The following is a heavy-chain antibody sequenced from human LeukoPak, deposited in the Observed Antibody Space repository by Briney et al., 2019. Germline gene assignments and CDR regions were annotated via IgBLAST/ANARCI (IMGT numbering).Heavy chain of an antibody. V-gene: IGHV1-69*13. CDR3: AREGDGYNYWFDP. J-gene: IGHJ5*02. CDR1: GGTFSSYA. D-gene: IGHD5-24*01. Sequence: ASMKVSCKASGGTFSSYAISWVRQAPGQGLEWMGGIIPIFGTANYAQKFQGRVTITADESTSTAYMELSSLRSEDTAVYYCAREGDGYNYWFDPWGQGTLVTVSS. CDR2: IIPIFGTA.